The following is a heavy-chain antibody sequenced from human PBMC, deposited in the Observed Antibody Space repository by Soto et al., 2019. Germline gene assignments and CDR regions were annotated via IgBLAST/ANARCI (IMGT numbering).Heavy chain of an antibody. D-gene: IGHD3-16*01. J-gene: IGHJ5*02. Sequence: QLVESGGALVQPGGSPRLSCAASGFTVSNNYMSWVRQAPGKGLEWVSLIYSGGSTKSADSVKGRFTISRDSSKNTVYLQMNSLRAEDTAVYYCAGGPNSNSWGFAWGQGTLVTVSS. CDR1: GFTVSNNY. CDR2: IYSGGST. CDR3: AGGPNSNSWGFA. V-gene: IGHV3-66*01.